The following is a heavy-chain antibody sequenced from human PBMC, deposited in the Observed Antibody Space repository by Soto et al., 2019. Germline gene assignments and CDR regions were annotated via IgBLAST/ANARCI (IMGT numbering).Heavy chain of an antibody. CDR2: INPNSGGT. D-gene: IGHD6-6*01. CDR3: ARYSSSPHYRMDV. J-gene: IGHJ6*02. CDR1: GYTFTGYY. Sequence: ASVKVSCKASGYTFTGYYMHWVRQAPGQGLEWMGWINPNSGGTNYAQKFQGWVTMTRDTSISTAYMEVSRLRSDDTAVYYCARYSSSPHYRMDVWDQETTVTVSS. V-gene: IGHV1-2*04.